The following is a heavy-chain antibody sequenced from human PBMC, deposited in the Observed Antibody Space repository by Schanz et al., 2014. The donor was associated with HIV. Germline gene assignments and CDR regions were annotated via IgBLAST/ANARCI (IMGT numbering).Heavy chain of an antibody. D-gene: IGHD6-6*01. V-gene: IGHV3-48*01. J-gene: IGHJ6*02. CDR3: ATTLYPYTSSSDYYYGMDV. CDR2: VSSSGTFV. CDR1: GFTFSAYS. Sequence: EVRLVESGGGLVQPGGSLRLSCAASGFTFSAYSFNWVRQAPGKGLEWVSKVSSSGTFVHYADSVRGRFTISRDNSRKTLYLQMNSLRAEDTALYYCATTLYPYTSSSDYYYGMDVWGQGTTVTVSS.